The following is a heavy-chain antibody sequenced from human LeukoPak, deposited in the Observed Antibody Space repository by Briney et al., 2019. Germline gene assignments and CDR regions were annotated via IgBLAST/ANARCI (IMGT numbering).Heavy chain of an antibody. CDR2: IKQDGSEK. V-gene: IGHV3-7*01. D-gene: IGHD3-22*01. CDR1: GFTFSSYW. Sequence: PGGSLRLSCAASGFTFSSYWMSWVRQAPGKGPEWVANIKQDGSEKYYVDSVKGRFTISRDNAKNSLYLQMNSLRAEDTAVYYCARDDYDSSGYSPSFDYWGQGTLVTVSS. CDR3: ARDDYDSSGYSPSFDY. J-gene: IGHJ4*02.